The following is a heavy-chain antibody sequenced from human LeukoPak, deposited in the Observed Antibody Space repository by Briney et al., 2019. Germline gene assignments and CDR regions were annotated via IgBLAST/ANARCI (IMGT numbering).Heavy chain of an antibody. CDR3: AKNMVRGVIMSSSFDY. J-gene: IGHJ4*02. Sequence: GGSLRLSCAASGFTFSSYGMHWVRQAPGKGLEWVSAISGSDGSKYYADSVKGRFTISRDNSKNTLYMQMNSLRAEDTAVYYCAKNMVRGVIMSSSFDYWGQGTLVTVSS. V-gene: IGHV3-23*01. D-gene: IGHD3-10*01. CDR1: GFTFSSYG. CDR2: ISGSDGSK.